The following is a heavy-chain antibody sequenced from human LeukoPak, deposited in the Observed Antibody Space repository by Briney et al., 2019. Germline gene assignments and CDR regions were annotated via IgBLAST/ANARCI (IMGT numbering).Heavy chain of an antibody. V-gene: IGHV3-7*01. J-gene: IGHJ4*02. Sequence: PGGSLRLSCAASTFAFSSYAMSWVRQAPGKGLEWVANIKQDGSEKYYVDSVKGRFTISRDNAKNSLYLQMNSLRAEDTALYYCATHQGYSYGTAEDFDYWGQGTLVTASS. CDR3: ATHQGYSYGTAEDFDY. CDR1: TFAFSSYA. D-gene: IGHD5-18*01. CDR2: IKQDGSEK.